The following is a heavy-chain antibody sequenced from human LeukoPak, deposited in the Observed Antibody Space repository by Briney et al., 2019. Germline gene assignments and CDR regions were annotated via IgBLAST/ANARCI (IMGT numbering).Heavy chain of an antibody. CDR1: GFTFSNFW. Sequence: GGSLRLSCAASGFTFSNFWMSWVRQAPGKGLEWVANIKEDGSEKYYVESVTGRFTISRDNAKNSLSLQVNSLRAEDTAVYYCARSYYDSSGYYTTDYWGQGTLVTVSS. J-gene: IGHJ4*02. D-gene: IGHD3-22*01. V-gene: IGHV3-7*01. CDR2: IKEDGSEK. CDR3: ARSYYDSSGYYTTDY.